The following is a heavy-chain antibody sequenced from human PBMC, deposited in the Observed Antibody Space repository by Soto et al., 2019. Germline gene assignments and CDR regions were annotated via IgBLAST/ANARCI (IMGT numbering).Heavy chain of an antibody. CDR2: IIPIFGTA. D-gene: IGHD3-10*01. CDR1: GGTFSSYA. J-gene: IGHJ5*02. CDR3: ARDEDGLLWFGEPQALGPNWFDP. V-gene: IGHV1-69*13. Sequence: AASVKVSCKASGGTFSSYAISWVRQAPGQGLEWMGGIIPIFGTANYAQKFQGRVTITADESTSTAYMELSSLRAEDTAVYYCARDEDGLLWFGEPQALGPNWFDPWGQGTLVTVSS.